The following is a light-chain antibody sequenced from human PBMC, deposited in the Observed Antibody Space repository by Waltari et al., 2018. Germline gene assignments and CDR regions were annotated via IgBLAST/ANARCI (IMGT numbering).Light chain of an antibody. CDR2: RNN. CDR1: SPNIGSNY. V-gene: IGLV1-47*01. Sequence: QSVLTQPPSASGTPGQRVTVSCSGSSPNIGSNYVSWYQLLPGTAPKLLIYRNNQRPSGVPDRFSGSKSGTSASLAISGLRSEDEADYYCATWDDSLSINWVFGGGTKVTVL. J-gene: IGLJ3*02. CDR3: ATWDDSLSINWV.